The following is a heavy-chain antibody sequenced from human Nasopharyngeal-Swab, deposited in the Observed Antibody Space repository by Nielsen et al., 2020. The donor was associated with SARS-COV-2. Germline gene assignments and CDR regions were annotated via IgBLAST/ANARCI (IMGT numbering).Heavy chain of an antibody. CDR3: ARPADYYGMDV. CDR1: GYSFTSYW. CDR2: IDPGDFYT. J-gene: IGHJ6*02. V-gene: IGHV5-10-1*01. Sequence: ESLKTSCKGSGYSFTSYWIRRVRQMPGKGLEWMGRIDPGDFYTNYSPSFQGHVTISADKSISTAYLQWSSLKASDTAMYYCARPADYYGMDVWGQGTTVTVSS.